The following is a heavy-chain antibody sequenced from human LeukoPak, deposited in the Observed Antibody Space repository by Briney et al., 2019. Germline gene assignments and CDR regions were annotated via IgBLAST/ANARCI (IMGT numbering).Heavy chain of an antibody. V-gene: IGHV4-59*01. J-gene: IGHJ5*02. D-gene: IGHD6-19*01. CDR3: ARDSTIAVAGALYTCFDP. Sequence: PSETLSLTCTVSSGSISSYYWSWIRQTPGKGLEWIGYISYSGGTNYNPSHKSRVTISVDTSKNQHSLKLSSVTAADTAVYYCARDSTIAVAGALYTCFDPWGQGTLVTVSS. CDR1: SGSISSYY. CDR2: ISYSGGT.